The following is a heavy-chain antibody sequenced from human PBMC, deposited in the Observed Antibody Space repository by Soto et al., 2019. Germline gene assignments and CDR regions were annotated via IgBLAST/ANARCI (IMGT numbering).Heavy chain of an antibody. CDR3: AVDCSGGSCYRNYYDSSGYYDDY. CDR1: GFTFSSYA. Sequence: GGSLRLSCAASGFTFSSYAMSWVRQAPGKGLEWVSAISGSGGSTYYADSVKGRFTVSRDNSKNTLYLQMNSLRAEDTAVYYCAVDCSGGSCYRNYYDSSGYYDDYWGQGTLVTVSS. D-gene: IGHD3-22*01. J-gene: IGHJ4*02. V-gene: IGHV3-23*01. CDR2: ISGSGGST.